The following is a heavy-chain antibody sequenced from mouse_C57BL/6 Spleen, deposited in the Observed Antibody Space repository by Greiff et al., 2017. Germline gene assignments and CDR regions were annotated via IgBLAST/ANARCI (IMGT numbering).Heavy chain of an antibody. Sequence: QVQLKQPGAELVMPGASVKLSCKASGYTFTSYWMHWVKQRPVQGLEWIGEIDPSASSTNYNQKFKGKSTLTVDKSSSTAYMQLSSLTSEDSAVYYCARLWDTKGVDYWGQGTTLTVSS. CDR1: GYTFTSYW. CDR3: ARLWDTKGVDY. J-gene: IGHJ2*01. V-gene: IGHV1-69*01. CDR2: IDPSASST. D-gene: IGHD1-1*01.